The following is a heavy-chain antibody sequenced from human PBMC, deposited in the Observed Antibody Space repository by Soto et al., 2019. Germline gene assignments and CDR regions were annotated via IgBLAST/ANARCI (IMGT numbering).Heavy chain of an antibody. CDR1: GFTFGNFV. CDR2: ITETGGDT. J-gene: IGHJ6*02. Sequence: GGSLRLSCAASGFTFGNFVMRWVRQTPGKGLEWVSTITETGGDTYYTDSVKGRFTISRDNSKNTLYLQMTSLRAEDTALYYCTRASSDRNHMEVWGPGTTVTVSS. CDR3: TRASSDRNHMEV. V-gene: IGHV3-23*01.